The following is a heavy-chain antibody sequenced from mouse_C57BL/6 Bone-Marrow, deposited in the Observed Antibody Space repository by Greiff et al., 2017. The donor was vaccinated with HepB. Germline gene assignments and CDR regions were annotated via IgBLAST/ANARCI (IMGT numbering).Heavy chain of an antibody. CDR2: INPNNGGT. V-gene: IGHV1-18*01. D-gene: IGHD1-1*01. CDR3: ARANYYGSSRYFDY. CDR1: GYTFTDYN. Sequence: VQLQQSGPELVKPGASVKIPCKASGYTFTDYNMDWVKQSPGKSLEWIGDINPNNGGTIYNQKFKGKATLTVDKSSSTAYMELRSLTSEDTAVYYCARANYYGSSRYFDYWGQGTTLTVSS. J-gene: IGHJ2*01.